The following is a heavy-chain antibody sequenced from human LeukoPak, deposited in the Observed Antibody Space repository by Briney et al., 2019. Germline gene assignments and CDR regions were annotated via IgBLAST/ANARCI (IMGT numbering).Heavy chain of an antibody. D-gene: IGHD5-12*01. CDR1: GGTFNSYA. J-gene: IGHJ4*02. Sequence: SAKVSCKASGGTFNSYAISWVRQAPGQGLEWMGRIIPIFGTANYAQKFQGRVTITTDESTSTAYMELSSLRSEDTAVYYCARDQESGYDPFYFDYWGQGTLVTVSS. CDR2: IIPIFGTA. V-gene: IGHV1-69*05. CDR3: ARDQESGYDPFYFDY.